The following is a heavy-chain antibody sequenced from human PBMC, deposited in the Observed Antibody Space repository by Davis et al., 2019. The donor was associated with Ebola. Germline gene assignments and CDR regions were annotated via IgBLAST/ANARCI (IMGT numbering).Heavy chain of an antibody. CDR1: GYSFTHYW. Sequence: GESLKISCKGSGYSFTHYWIGWVRQMPWTGLEWMGIIYPGDSDTRYSPSFQGQVTISADKSISTAYLQGSGLKASDTAMYYCASRSFFDGSGYYYCWGQGTLVTVSS. V-gene: IGHV5-51*01. D-gene: IGHD3-22*01. CDR3: ASRSFFDGSGYYYC. CDR2: IYPGDSDT. J-gene: IGHJ4*02.